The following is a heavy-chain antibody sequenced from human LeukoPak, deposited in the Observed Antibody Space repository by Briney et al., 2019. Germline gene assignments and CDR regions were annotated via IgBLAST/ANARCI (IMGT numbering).Heavy chain of an antibody. CDR2: IYYSGST. CDR1: GGSISSYY. Sequence: PSETLSLTCTVSGGSISSYYWSWIRQPLGKGLEWIGYIYYSGSTNYNPSLKSRVTISVDTSKNQFSLKLSSVTAADTAVYYCARGRVVPAAMGFDYWGQGTLVTVSS. D-gene: IGHD2-2*01. CDR3: ARGRVVPAAMGFDY. V-gene: IGHV4-59*01. J-gene: IGHJ4*02.